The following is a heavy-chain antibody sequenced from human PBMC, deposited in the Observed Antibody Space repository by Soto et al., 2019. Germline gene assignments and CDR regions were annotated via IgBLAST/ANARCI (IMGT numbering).Heavy chain of an antibody. CDR2: IIPVIGIG. V-gene: IGHV1-69*08. CDR3: AGEDYDYYYLDV. CDR1: GGSFSTYT. Sequence: QVQLVQSGAEVKKPGSSVKVSCKASGGSFSTYTINWVRQAPGQGLEWMGRIIPVIGIGNYAQKFKGRVTITADNSTSTAYMELSSLRSEDTAVYYCAGEDYDYYYLDVWGKGTTVTVSS. J-gene: IGHJ6*03.